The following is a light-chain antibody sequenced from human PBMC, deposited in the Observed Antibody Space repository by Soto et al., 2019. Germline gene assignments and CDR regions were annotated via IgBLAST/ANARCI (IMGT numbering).Light chain of an antibody. Sequence: QSALTQPASVSGSLGQSITISCTGTGGDIGNYDYVSWYQHHPGKAPKLIIHDVSNRPSGVSDRFSGSKSGNTASLTISGLQADDEADYFCSSFTSSFTGIFGGGTKLTVL. V-gene: IGLV2-14*03. J-gene: IGLJ2*01. CDR1: GGDIGNYDY. CDR3: SSFTSSFTGI. CDR2: DVS.